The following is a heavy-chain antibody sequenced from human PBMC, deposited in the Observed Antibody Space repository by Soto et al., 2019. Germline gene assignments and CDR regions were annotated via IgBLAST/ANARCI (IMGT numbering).Heavy chain of an antibody. CDR1: GFTFSSYT. D-gene: IGHD3-10*01. J-gene: IGHJ5*02. Sequence: EVQLVESGGGLVQPGGSLRLSCAASGFTFSSYTMNWVRQAPGKGLEWVSYISSSSSTIYYADSVKGRFTISRDNAKHSLYLQMNSLRDEDTAVYYCAREIPSRGAGWFDPWGQGTLVTVSS. CDR3: AREIPSRGAGWFDP. CDR2: ISSSSSTI. V-gene: IGHV3-48*02.